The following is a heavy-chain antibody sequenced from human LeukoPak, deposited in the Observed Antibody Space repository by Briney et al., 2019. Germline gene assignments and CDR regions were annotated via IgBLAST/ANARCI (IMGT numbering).Heavy chain of an antibody. J-gene: IGHJ3*02. CDR3: ARGPYTYDSSGAFDI. Sequence: SQTLSLTCTVSGDSISSGDYYWSWIRQPAGKGLEWIGRISSSGSTNYNPSLKSRVTISVDTSKNQFSLKLSSVTAADTAVYFCARGPYTYDSSGAFDIWGQGTMVTVSS. CDR2: ISSSGST. D-gene: IGHD3-22*01. CDR1: GDSISSGDYY. V-gene: IGHV4-61*02.